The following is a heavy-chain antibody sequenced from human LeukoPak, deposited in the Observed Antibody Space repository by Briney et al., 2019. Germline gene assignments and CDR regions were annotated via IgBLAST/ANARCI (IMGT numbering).Heavy chain of an antibody. D-gene: IGHD3-22*01. CDR3: ARHPALIDSSGYLGAFDI. V-gene: IGHV4-34*01. CDR2: INHSGST. J-gene: IGHJ3*02. Sequence: PSETLSLTCTVSGGSISSYYWSWIRQPPGKGLEWIGEINHSGSTNYNPSLKSRVTISVDTSKNQFSLKLSSVTAADTAVYYCARHPALIDSSGYLGAFDIWGQGTMVTVSS. CDR1: GGSISSYY.